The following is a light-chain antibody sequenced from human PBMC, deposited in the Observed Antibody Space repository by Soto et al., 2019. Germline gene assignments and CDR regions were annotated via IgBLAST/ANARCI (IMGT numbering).Light chain of an antibody. J-gene: IGKJ2*03. Sequence: EIVMTQSPATLSVSPGERATLSCRASQSVSSNLAWYQQKPGQAPRLLIYGASTRATGIPARFSGSRSGTEFTLTISSLQSEDFAVDYCKQYNNWPPYSFGQGTKLEIK. CDR1: QSVSSN. CDR2: GAS. V-gene: IGKV3-15*01. CDR3: KQYNNWPPYS.